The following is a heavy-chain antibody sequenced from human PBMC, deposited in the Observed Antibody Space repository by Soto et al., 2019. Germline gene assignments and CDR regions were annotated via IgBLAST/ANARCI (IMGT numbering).Heavy chain of an antibody. J-gene: IGHJ5*02. V-gene: IGHV4-59*08. CDR3: ARTTHIAAAGTNWFDP. CDR2: IYYSGST. CDR1: GGSISSYY. D-gene: IGHD6-13*01. Sequence: PSETLSLTCTVSGGSISSYYWSWIRQPPGKGLEWIGYIYYSGSTNYNPSLKSRVTISVDTSRNQFSLKLSSVTAADTAVYYCARTTHIAAAGTNWFDPWGQGTLVTVS.